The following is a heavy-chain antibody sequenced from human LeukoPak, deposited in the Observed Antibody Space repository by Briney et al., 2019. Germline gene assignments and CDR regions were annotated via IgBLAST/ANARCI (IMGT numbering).Heavy chain of an antibody. V-gene: IGHV3-23*01. Sequence: GGSLRLSCAASGLTFSSYAMSWVRQAPGKGLEWVSAISGSGGSTYYADSVKGRFTISRDNSKNTLYLQMNSLRAEDTAVYYCAKALGDYPFYYYYYMDVWGKGTTVTVSS. CDR2: ISGSGGST. D-gene: IGHD4-17*01. J-gene: IGHJ6*03. CDR3: AKALGDYPFYYYYYMDV. CDR1: GLTFSSYA.